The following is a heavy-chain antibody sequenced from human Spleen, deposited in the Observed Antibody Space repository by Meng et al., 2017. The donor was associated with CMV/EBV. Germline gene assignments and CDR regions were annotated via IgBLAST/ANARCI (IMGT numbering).Heavy chain of an antibody. J-gene: IGHJ6*02. CDR1: GGSISSSSYY. Sequence: SETLSLTCTVSGGSISSSSYYWGWIRQPPGKGLEWIGSIYYSGSTYYNPSLKSRVTISVDTSKNQFSLKLSSVTAADTAVYYCARDRVTTGANYGMDVWSQGTTVTVSS. V-gene: IGHV4-39*07. CDR2: IYYSGST. CDR3: ARDRVTTGANYGMDV. D-gene: IGHD4-11*01.